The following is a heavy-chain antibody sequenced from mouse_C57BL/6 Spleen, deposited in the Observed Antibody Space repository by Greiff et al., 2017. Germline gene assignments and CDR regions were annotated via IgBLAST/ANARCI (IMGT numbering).Heavy chain of an antibody. D-gene: IGHD2-1*01. J-gene: IGHJ4*01. CDR1: GYTFTSYW. Sequence: VQLQQPGAELVRPGSSVKLSCKASGYTFTSYWMHWVKQRPIQGLEWIGNIDPSDSETHYNQKFKDKATLTVDKSSSTAYMQLSSLTSEDSAVYYCARGGGYYGNYGYAMDYWGQGTSVTVSS. CDR2: IDPSDSET. CDR3: ARGGGYYGNYGYAMDY. V-gene: IGHV1-52*01.